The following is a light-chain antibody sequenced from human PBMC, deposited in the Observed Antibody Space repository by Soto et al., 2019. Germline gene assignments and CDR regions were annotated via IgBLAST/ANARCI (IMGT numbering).Light chain of an antibody. CDR2: DVS. V-gene: IGKV1-5*01. CDR3: QQYNSYPWT. J-gene: IGKJ1*01. Sequence: DIQMTQSPSTLSASVGDRVTITCRASPSISGWLAWYQQKPGKAPKLLIYDVSSLESGVPSRFSGSGSGTEFTLAISSLQPDDFATYYCQQYNSYPWTFGQGTKVDIK. CDR1: PSISGW.